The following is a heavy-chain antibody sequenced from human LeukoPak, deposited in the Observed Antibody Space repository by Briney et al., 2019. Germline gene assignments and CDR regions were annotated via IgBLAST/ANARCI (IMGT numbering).Heavy chain of an antibody. Sequence: GGALKISCKASGYTFSKYWVGWGGPMPGERPGWGGVMYPGDSDTRYSPSFQGQVIISADKSISTTYLRWSSLRASDSAMYYCAASTYGSGSYVGFDSWGQGTLVTVSS. J-gene: IGHJ4*02. CDR3: AASTYGSGSYVGFDS. CDR1: GYTFSKYW. CDR2: MYPGDSDT. D-gene: IGHD3-10*01. V-gene: IGHV5-51*01.